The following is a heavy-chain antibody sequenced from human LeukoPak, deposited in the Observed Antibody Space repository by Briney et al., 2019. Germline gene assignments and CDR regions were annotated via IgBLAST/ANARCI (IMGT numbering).Heavy chain of an antibody. D-gene: IGHD3-22*01. J-gene: IGHJ4*02. Sequence: GGSLRLSCAASGFTFTSAWMNWVRQAPGKGLEWLGRLKSKADGEISDYAEPVKGRFPFSRDDSKNTLYLLMNSLKTEDTAVYYCTTTYHYDSSPGSFDYWGQGTLVTVSS. CDR1: GFTFTSAW. V-gene: IGHV3-15*01. CDR2: LKSKADGEIS. CDR3: TTTYHYDSSPGSFDY.